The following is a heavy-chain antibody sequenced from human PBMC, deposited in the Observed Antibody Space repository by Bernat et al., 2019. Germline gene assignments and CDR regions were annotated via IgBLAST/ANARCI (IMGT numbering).Heavy chain of an antibody. CDR2: INHSGNT. J-gene: IGHJ4*02. V-gene: IGHV4-34*01. CDR3: ARGRGYCSAGSCHSLEY. D-gene: IGHD2-15*01. CDR1: SFSGYY. Sequence: SFSGYYWSWIRQPPGKGLEWIWEINHSGNTNYNPSLKSRVSISVDTSKNQFSLNLSSVTAADTAVYYCARGRGYCSAGSCHSLEYWGQG.